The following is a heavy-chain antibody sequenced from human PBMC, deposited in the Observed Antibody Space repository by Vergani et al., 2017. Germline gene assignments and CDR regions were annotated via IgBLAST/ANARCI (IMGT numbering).Heavy chain of an antibody. D-gene: IGHD2-15*01. V-gene: IGHV3-15*01. CDR1: GFTFSNAW. J-gene: IGHJ6*03. Sequence: VQLVESGGGVVQPGGSLRLSCAASGFTFSNAWMSWVRQAPGKGLEWVGRIKSKTDGGTTDYAAPVKGRFTISRDDSKNTLYLQMNSLRAEDTAVYYCARDRCSGGSCLGYMDVWGKGTTVTVSS. CDR3: ARDRCSGGSCLGYMDV. CDR2: IKSKTDGGTT.